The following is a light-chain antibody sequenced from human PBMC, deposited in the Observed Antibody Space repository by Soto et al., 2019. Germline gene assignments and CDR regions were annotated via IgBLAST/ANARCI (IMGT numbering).Light chain of an antibody. CDR3: QHYNSYSLT. CDR1: QSVTNW. Sequence: DIQMTQSPSTLSASVGDRVTITCRASQSVTNWLAWYQQKPGKAPKLLIYQASSLESGVPSRFSGTGSGTEFTITISSLQPDDFATYYCQHYNSYSLTFGGGTKVEIK. J-gene: IGKJ4*01. CDR2: QAS. V-gene: IGKV1-5*03.